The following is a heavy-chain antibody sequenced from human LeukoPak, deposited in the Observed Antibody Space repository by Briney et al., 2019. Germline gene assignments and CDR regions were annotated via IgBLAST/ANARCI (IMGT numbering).Heavy chain of an antibody. D-gene: IGHD6-13*01. CDR3: AKGKDIAATGTGPFDY. V-gene: IGHV3-23*01. J-gene: IGHJ4*02. Sequence: GWSLRLSCAASGFTFSSYDMSWVRQAAGKGLEWVSAISLSGGSTYHADSVKGRFTISRDNSKNTLYLQMSSLKAEDTAVYYCAKGKDIAATGTGPFDYWGQGTLVTVSS. CDR2: ISLSGGST. CDR1: GFTFSSYD.